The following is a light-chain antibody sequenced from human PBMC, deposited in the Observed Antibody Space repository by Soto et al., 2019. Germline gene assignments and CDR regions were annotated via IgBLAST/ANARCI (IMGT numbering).Light chain of an antibody. V-gene: IGKV3-20*01. J-gene: IGKJ1*01. CDR3: QQYGS. CDR1: PSVSGAN. CDR2: GAS. Sequence: IVLTQSPGTLSLSAGERATLSCRASPSVSGANLAWYQQKPGQAPRLVIYGASSRATGIPDRFSGSGAGTDFTLTISRLEPEDFAVYYWQQYGSFGQGTKVDIK.